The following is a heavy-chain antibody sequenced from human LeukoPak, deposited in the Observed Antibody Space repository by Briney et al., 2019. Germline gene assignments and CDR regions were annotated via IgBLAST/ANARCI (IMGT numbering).Heavy chain of an antibody. J-gene: IGHJ4*02. CDR3: ARDYYYDSSGYYYYFDY. CDR2: IDHSGST. CDR1: GGSFSGYY. Sequence: SESLSPTCAVYGGSFSGYYWSWIRQPPGKGLEWIGEIDHSGSTNYNPSLKSRVTISVDTSKNQFSLKLSSVTAADTAVYYCARDYYYDSSGYYYYFDYWGQGTLVTVSS. D-gene: IGHD3-22*01. V-gene: IGHV4-34*01.